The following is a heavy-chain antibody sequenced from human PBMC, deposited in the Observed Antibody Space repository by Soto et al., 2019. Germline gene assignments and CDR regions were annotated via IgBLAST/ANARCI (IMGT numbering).Heavy chain of an antibody. CDR2: ISAYNSNT. V-gene: IGHV1-18*01. J-gene: IGHJ1*01. CDR3: ARDRSGWYPHAEYFQH. CDR1: GYTFTSYG. Sequence: GASVKVSCKASGYTFTSYGISWVRQAPGQGLEWMGWISAYNSNTNYAQKLQGRVTMTTDTSTSTAYMELRSLRSDDTAVYYCARDRSGWYPHAEYFQHWGQGTLVTVSS. D-gene: IGHD6-19*01.